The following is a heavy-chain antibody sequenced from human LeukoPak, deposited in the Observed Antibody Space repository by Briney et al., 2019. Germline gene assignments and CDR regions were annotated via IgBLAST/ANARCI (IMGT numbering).Heavy chain of an antibody. CDR2: ISAYNGNT. CDR3: ARGYCSSTSGYTADDAFDI. J-gene: IGHJ3*02. D-gene: IGHD2-2*02. V-gene: IGHV1-18*01. CDR1: GYTFTSYG. Sequence: ASVKVSCKASGYTFTSYGISWVRQAPGQGLEWMGWISAYNGNTNYAQKLQGRVTMTRDTSTSTVYMELSSLRSEDTAVYYCARGYCSSTSGYTADDAFDIWGQGTMVTVSS.